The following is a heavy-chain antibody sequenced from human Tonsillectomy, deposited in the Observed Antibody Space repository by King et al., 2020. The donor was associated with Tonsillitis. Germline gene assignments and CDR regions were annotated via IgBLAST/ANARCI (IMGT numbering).Heavy chain of an antibody. D-gene: IGHD3-10*01. Sequence: QLVQSGAEVKKPGSSVKVYCRASGGIFSSSAISWVRQSPGQGLECMGGITPILRTANLAQKIQGRVTISADESTSTAYMELSSLKSQDTAVYYCARGYGSGTYVYWGQGTLVTVSS. V-gene: IGHV1-69*12. CDR1: GGIFSSSA. J-gene: IGHJ4*02. CDR3: ARGYGSGTYVY. CDR2: ITPILRTA.